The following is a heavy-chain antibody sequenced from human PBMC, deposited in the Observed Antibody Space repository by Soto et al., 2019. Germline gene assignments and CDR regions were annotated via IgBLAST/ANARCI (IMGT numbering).Heavy chain of an antibody. CDR3: ARGRYGSPPGYFDC. CDR2: IYGGGTT. D-gene: IGHD3-10*01. V-gene: IGHV3-66*01. J-gene: IGHJ4*02. CDR1: GFTVSNNY. Sequence: EVQLVESGGGLVQPGGSLRLSCAASGFTVSNNYMSWVRQAPGKGLEWVSVIYGGGTTYYGDAVKDRFTISRDNSKNTLDLQRTSLRAEDTAVYYCARGRYGSPPGYFDCWGQGTLVTVSS.